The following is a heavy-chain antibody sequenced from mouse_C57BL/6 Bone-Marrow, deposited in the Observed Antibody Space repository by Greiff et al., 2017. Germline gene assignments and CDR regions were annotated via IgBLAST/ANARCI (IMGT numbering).Heavy chain of an antibody. CDR3: SSFDGNYFDF. J-gene: IGHJ2*01. Sequence: EVQLQQPGAELVRPGASVKLSCTASGFNIEDDYIHWVQQRPEQGLEWIGWIDPEIGDTEYASKVQGKATITSDTSSNTAYLQLSSLTSEDTAVYYCSSFDGNYFDFWGQGTPLTVAS. D-gene: IGHD2-3*01. CDR1: GFNIEDDY. CDR2: IDPEIGDT. V-gene: IGHV14-4*01.